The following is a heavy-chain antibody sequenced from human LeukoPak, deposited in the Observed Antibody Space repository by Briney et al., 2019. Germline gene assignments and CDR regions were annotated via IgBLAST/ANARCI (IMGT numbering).Heavy chain of an antibody. Sequence: SETLSLTCTVSGGSIRSYYWSWVRLPPGKGLEWMGYIYYSGSTNYNPSLKSRVTMSVDTSKNQFSLKLSSATAADTAVYYCARHSANDVSYYYGMDVWGQGTTVTVSS. CDR2: IYYSGST. CDR3: ARHSANDVSYYYGMDV. V-gene: IGHV4-59*08. D-gene: IGHD1-1*01. J-gene: IGHJ6*02. CDR1: GGSIRSYY.